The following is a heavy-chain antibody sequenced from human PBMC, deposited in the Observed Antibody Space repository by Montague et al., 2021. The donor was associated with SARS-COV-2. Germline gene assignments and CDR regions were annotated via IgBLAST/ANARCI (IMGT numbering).Heavy chain of an antibody. D-gene: IGHD1-1*01. CDR2: AYYSGST. CDR1: AGSISSDY. CDR3: ARAQNTCFIANFVNYFDI. Sequence: SETLSLTCTVSAGSISSDYRSWIRQPPGKALEWMGYAYYSGSTKYKHSLKSRVSMSVEIHKNRFSLNLRYLTAADTAVYYCARAQNTCFIANFVNYFDIWGLGALVTVSS. J-gene: IGHJ4*01. V-gene: IGHV4-59*01.